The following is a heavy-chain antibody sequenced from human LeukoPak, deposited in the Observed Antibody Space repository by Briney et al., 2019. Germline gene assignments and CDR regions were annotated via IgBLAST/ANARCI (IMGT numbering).Heavy chain of an antibody. CDR1: GGSISSSSYY. J-gene: IGHJ4*02. D-gene: IGHD6-13*01. V-gene: IGHV4-31*03. Sequence: SETLSLTCTVSGGSISSSSYYWGWIRQHPGNGLEWIGYIYYSGSTYYNPSLKSRVTISVDTSKNQFSLKLSSVTAADTAVYYCARGGSSSSDYWGQGTLVTVSS. CDR3: ARGGSSSSDY. CDR2: IYYSGST.